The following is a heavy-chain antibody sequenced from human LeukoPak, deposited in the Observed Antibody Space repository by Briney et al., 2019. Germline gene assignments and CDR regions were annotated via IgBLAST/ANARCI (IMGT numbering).Heavy chain of an antibody. Sequence: GGSLRLSCAVAGFTFSSYSMSWVRQAPGKGLEWVANIKQDASEKYYVDSVKGRFTISRDSAKNSLFLQMNSLRAEDAAVYYCARDRQLLHWGQGTLVTVSS. CDR1: GFTFSSYS. V-gene: IGHV3-7*01. CDR2: IKQDASEK. J-gene: IGHJ4*02. CDR3: ARDRQLLH. D-gene: IGHD2-15*01.